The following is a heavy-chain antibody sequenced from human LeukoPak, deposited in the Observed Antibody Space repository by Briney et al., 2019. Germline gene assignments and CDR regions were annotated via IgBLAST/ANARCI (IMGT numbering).Heavy chain of an antibody. D-gene: IGHD3-3*01. J-gene: IGHJ4*02. CDR1: GFTFSSYA. Sequence: GRSLRLSCAASGFTFSSYAMHWVRQAPGKGLEWVAVISYDGSNKYYADSVKGRFTISRYNSKNTLYLQMNSLRAEDTAVYYCARVNDFWSGYSDYWGQGTLVTVSS. CDR3: ARVNDFWSGYSDY. V-gene: IGHV3-30*01. CDR2: ISYDGSNK.